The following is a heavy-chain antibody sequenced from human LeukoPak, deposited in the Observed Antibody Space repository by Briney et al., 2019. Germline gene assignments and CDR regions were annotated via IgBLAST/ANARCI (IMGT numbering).Heavy chain of an antibody. V-gene: IGHV3-53*01. Sequence: GGSLRLSCAASGFTVSSNYMSWVRQAPGKGLEWVSVIYSGGSTYYADSVKGRFTISRDNAKNSLYLQMNSLRAEDTAVYYCASLLGYCSGGSCYRIDYWGQGTLVTVSS. CDR3: ASLLGYCSGGSCYRIDY. CDR2: IYSGGST. J-gene: IGHJ4*02. D-gene: IGHD2-15*01. CDR1: GFTVSSNY.